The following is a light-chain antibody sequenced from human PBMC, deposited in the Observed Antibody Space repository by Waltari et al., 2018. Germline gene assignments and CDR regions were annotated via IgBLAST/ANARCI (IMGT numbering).Light chain of an antibody. CDR2: SAS. CDR3: QPTYSIPYT. V-gene: IGKV1-39*01. J-gene: IGKJ2*01. CDR1: QSISMY. Sequence: DIQMTPSPSSLSASVGDRVTITCRASQSISMYLNWYQQKPGKAPRLLIYSASRLQSGVPSRFSGSGSGTDVTLTITSLQPEDSATYFCQPTYSIPYTFGQGTKLEI.